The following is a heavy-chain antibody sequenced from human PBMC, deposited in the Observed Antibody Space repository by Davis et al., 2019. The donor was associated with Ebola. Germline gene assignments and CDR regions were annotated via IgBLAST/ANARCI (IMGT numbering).Heavy chain of an antibody. D-gene: IGHD3-3*01. CDR2: INHSGST. V-gene: IGHV4-34*01. CDR1: GGSFSGYY. J-gene: IGHJ4*02. Sequence: MPSETLSLTCAVYGGSFSGYYWSWIRQPPGKGLEWLGEINHSGSTNYNPSLKSRVTISVDTSKNQFSLKLSSVTAADTAVYYGASYDFWSGLVDYWGQGTLLTVSS. CDR3: ASYDFWSGLVDY.